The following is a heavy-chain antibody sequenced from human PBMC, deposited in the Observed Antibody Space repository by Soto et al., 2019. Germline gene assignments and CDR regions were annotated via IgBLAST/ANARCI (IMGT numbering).Heavy chain of an antibody. Sequence: AETLSLTCSVSGGSIISSNYYWCGIRQPPGKGLEWIGSIYYIGNTYYNPSLKSRVTMSVDTSKNQFSLKVTSVTAADTAIYYCAREDRTNGYNYDYWGQGTLVTVSS. D-gene: IGHD1-1*01. CDR1: GGSIISSNYY. CDR2: IYYIGNT. J-gene: IGHJ4*02. CDR3: AREDRTNGYNYDY. V-gene: IGHV4-39*01.